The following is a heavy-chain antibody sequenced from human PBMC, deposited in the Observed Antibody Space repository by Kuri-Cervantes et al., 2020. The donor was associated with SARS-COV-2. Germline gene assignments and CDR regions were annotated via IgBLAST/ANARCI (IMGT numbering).Heavy chain of an antibody. CDR2: VNHNGGA. V-gene: IGHV4-34*01. CDR3: ARDLGGSNYGGGDY. J-gene: IGHJ4*02. CDR1: GGSLSGSY. Sequence: ESLKISCAIYGGSLSGSYWSWIRQSPGKRLEWIGEVNHNGGANYNPSLKSRVTISVDTSKNQFSLKLSSVTAADTAVYYCARDLGGSNYGGGDYWGQGTLVTVSS. D-gene: IGHD4-23*01.